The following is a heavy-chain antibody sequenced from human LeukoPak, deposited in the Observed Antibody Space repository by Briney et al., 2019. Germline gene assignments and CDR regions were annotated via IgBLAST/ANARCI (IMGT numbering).Heavy chain of an antibody. CDR2: MYYSGTT. V-gene: IGHV4-39*01. J-gene: IGHJ4*02. CDR1: GGSISSGSYY. CDR3: ARHPPRDGSAFDY. Sequence: PSETLSLTCTVSGGSISSGSYYWGWIRQPPGKGLEWIESMYYSGTTFYSPSLKSRVTISVDTDKNQLSLKLGSVTAADTAVYYCARHPPRDGSAFDYWGQGTLVTVSS.